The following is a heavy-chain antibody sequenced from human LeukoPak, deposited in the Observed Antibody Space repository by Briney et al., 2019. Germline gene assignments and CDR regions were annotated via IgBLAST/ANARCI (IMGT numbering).Heavy chain of an antibody. D-gene: IGHD3-9*01. J-gene: IGHJ3*02. V-gene: IGHV3-7*03. CDR3: ARAYYDILTGYSDAVDI. CDR2: IKQDGSEK. Sequence: PGGSLRLSCAASGFTFSSYWMSWVRQPPGKGLEGVANIKQDGSEKYYVDSVKGRFTISRDNANNSLYLQMNSLRAEDTAVYYCARAYYDILTGYSDAVDIWGQGTMVTVSS. CDR1: GFTFSSYW.